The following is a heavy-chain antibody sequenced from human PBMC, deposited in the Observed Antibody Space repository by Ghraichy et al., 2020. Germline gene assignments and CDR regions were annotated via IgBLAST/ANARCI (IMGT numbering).Heavy chain of an antibody. CDR1: GGSISSSSYY. Sequence: ESLNISCTVSGGSISSSSYYWGWIRQPPGKGLEWIGSIYYSGSTYYNPSLKSRVTIYVDTSKNQFSLKLSSVTAADTAVYYCARHYILDTAMVDLDYWGEGTLVTVSS. D-gene: IGHD5-18*01. V-gene: IGHV4-39*01. CDR2: IYYSGST. CDR3: ARHYILDTAMVDLDY. J-gene: IGHJ4*02.